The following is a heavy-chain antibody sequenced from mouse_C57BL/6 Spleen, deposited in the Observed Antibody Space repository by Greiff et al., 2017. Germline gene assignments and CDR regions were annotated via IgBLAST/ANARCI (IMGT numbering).Heavy chain of an antibody. Sequence: EVQLVESGPGLVKPSQSLSLTCSVTGYSITSGYYWNWMRQFPGNKLEWMGYISYDGSNNYNPSLKNRISITRDTSKNQFFLKLNSVTTEDTATYYCARDPEAPDGYYPFDYWGQGTTLTVSS. CDR2: ISYDGSN. CDR1: GYSITSGYY. V-gene: IGHV3-6*01. D-gene: IGHD2-3*01. J-gene: IGHJ2*01. CDR3: ARDPEAPDGYYPFDY.